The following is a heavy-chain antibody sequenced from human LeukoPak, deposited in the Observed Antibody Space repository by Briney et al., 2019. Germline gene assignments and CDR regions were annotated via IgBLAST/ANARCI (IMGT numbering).Heavy chain of an antibody. V-gene: IGHV4-59*08. CDR1: GGSISGYI. CDR2: IYDNGNT. D-gene: IGHD4-23*01. J-gene: IGHJ2*01. CDR3: VRLSVVSPHRYFDL. Sequence: SETLSLTCTVSGGSISGYIWSWIRQPPGKGLEWVAYIYDNGNTNYNPSLKSRVTIALDTSKTQFSLRLNSVTAADTAVYYCVRLSVVSPHRYFDLWGRGTLVTVSS.